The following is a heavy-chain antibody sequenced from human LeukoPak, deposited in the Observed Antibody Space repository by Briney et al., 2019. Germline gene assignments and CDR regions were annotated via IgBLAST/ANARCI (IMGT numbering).Heavy chain of an antibody. D-gene: IGHD7-27*01. CDR1: GFTVSSNY. Sequence: GGSLRLSCAASGFTVSSNYMSWVRQAPGKGLEWVSVIYSGGSTYYADSVKGRFTVSRDNSKNTLFLQMNSLRAEDTAVYYCAKDGGLWVSAHWGDSWGRGTLVTVSS. J-gene: IGHJ4*02. V-gene: IGHV3-53*01. CDR3: AKDGGLWVSAHWGDS. CDR2: IYSGGST.